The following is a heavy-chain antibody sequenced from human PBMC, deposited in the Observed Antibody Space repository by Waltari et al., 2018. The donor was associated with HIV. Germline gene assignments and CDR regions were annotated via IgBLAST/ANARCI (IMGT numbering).Heavy chain of an antibody. V-gene: IGHV3-48*01. CDR1: GFTFTSYS. CDR3: ARISTPRGSSWDVDFDY. Sequence: EVQLMESGGDLIQPGGSLRLSCAASGFTFTSYSFIWVRQAPGKGLEWISYISTTSNTIYYADSVKGRFTISRDNANNSLYLQMNSLTAEDTAIYYCARISTPRGSSWDVDFDYGGQGTLVTVSS. CDR2: ISTTSNTI. D-gene: IGHD6-13*01. J-gene: IGHJ4*02.